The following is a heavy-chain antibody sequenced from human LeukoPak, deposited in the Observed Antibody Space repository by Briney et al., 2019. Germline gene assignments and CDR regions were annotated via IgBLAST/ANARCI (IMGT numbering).Heavy chain of an antibody. CDR2: INPSGGST. Sequence: GASVKVSCKASGYTFTSHYMHWVRQAPGQGLEWMGIINPSGGSTSYAQKFQGRVTMTRDTSTSTVYMELSSLRSEDTAVYYCAREAITIFGVARSFDYWGQGTLVTVSS. V-gene: IGHV1-46*01. CDR1: GYTFTSHY. J-gene: IGHJ4*02. CDR3: AREAITIFGVARSFDY. D-gene: IGHD3-3*01.